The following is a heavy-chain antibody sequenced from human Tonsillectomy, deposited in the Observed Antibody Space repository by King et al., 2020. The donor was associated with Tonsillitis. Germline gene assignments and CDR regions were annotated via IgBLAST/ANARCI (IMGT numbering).Heavy chain of an antibody. J-gene: IGHJ6*02. Sequence: VQLQQWGAGLLKPSETLSLSCAVYGGSFSGHNWSWIRQPPGKGLEWIGEINHSGSTNDNPSLKSRVTISVDTSKNPFSRKLSSLTAADTAGFYCAGIAAADDYYNSGMDVWGQGTTVTVSS. CDR2: INHSGST. V-gene: IGHV4-34*01. CDR3: AGIAAADDYYNSGMDV. D-gene: IGHD6-13*01. CDR1: GGSFSGHN.